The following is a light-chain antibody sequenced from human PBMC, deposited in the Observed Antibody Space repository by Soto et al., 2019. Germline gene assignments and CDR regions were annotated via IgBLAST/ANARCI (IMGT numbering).Light chain of an antibody. CDR2: NNG. J-gene: IGLJ2*01. CDR1: DSNIGGNT. V-gene: IGLV1-44*01. Sequence: QAVVTQPPSASGTPGQSVTISCSGSDSNIGGNTVHWYQHLPGTAPKLLIYNNGQRPSGVPDRFSGSKSGTSASLAISGLQSADEADYYCAAWDDSPNGVVFGGGTQLTVL. CDR3: AAWDDSPNGVV.